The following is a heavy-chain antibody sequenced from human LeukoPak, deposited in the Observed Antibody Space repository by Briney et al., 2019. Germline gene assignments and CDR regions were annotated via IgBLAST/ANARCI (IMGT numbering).Heavy chain of an antibody. CDR2: ISGGGGST. CDR3: ARGLYSSSP. Sequence: GGSLRLSCAASGFTFSNYAMNWVRQAPGKGLEWVSAISGGGGSTYYADSVKGRFTISRDNSKNTLYLQVNSLRAEDTAVYYCARGLYSSSPWGQGILVTVSS. J-gene: IGHJ4*02. D-gene: IGHD6-6*01. CDR1: GFTFSNYA. V-gene: IGHV3-23*01.